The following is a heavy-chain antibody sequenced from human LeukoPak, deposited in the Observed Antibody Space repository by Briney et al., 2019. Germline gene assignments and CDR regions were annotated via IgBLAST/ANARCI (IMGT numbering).Heavy chain of an antibody. D-gene: IGHD1-14*01. J-gene: IGHJ6*02. V-gene: IGHV4-61*02. Sequence: SQTLSLTCTVSGGSISSGSYYWSWIRQPAGTGLEWIGRIYTSGSTNYNPSLKSRVTISVDTSKNQFSLKLNSVTAADTAVYYCAREPAGYYYGMDVWGQGTTVTVSS. CDR3: AREPAGYYYGMDV. CDR1: GGSISSGSYY. CDR2: IYTSGST.